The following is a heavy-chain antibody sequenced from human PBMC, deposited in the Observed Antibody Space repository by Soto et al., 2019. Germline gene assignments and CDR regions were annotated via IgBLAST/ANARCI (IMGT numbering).Heavy chain of an antibody. Sequence: QVQLQQWGAGLLKPSETLSLTCAVYGGSFSGYYWSWIRQPPGEGLEWIGEINHSGSTNYNPSLKSRVTISVDTSKNQFSLKLSSVTAADTAVYYCARTGYSSSWYGSGRYYFDYWGQGTLVTVSS. J-gene: IGHJ4*02. D-gene: IGHD6-13*01. CDR1: GGSFSGYY. V-gene: IGHV4-34*01. CDR2: INHSGST. CDR3: ARTGYSSSWYGSGRYYFDY.